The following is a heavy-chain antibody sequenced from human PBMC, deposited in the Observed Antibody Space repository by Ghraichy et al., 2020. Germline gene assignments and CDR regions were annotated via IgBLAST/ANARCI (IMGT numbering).Heavy chain of an antibody. CDR2: IYYSGST. V-gene: IGHV4-39*01. CDR1: GGSISSSSYY. CDR3: ARLPGEYCSSTSCYGYYFDY. J-gene: IGHJ4*02. Sequence: SETLSLTCTVSGGSISSSSYYWGWIRQPPGKGLEWIGNIYYSGSTYYNPSLKSRVTISVDTSKNQFSLKLSSVTAADTAVYYCARLPGEYCSSTSCYGYYFDYWGQGTLVTVSS. D-gene: IGHD2-2*01.